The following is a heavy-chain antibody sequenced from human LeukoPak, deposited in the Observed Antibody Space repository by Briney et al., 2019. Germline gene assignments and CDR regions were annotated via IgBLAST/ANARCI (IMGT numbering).Heavy chain of an antibody. V-gene: IGHV4-59*01. CDR3: ARIYSSSWFLNWFDP. CDR2: IYYSGST. D-gene: IGHD6-13*01. J-gene: IGHJ5*02. CDR1: GGSISGYY. Sequence: YPSETLSPTCTVSGGSISGYYWSWIRQPPGKGLEWIGYIYYSGSTSYNPSLKGRVTISVDTSKNQFSLKLSSVTAADTAVYYCARIYSSSWFLNWFDPWGQGTLVTVSS.